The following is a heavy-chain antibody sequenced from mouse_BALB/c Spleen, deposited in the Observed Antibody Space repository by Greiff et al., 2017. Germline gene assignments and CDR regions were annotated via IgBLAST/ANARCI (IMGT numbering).Heavy chain of an antibody. J-gene: IGHJ3*01. D-gene: IGHD2-14*01. CDR2: ISSGGST. Sequence: DVQLVESGGGLVKPGGSLKLSCAASGFTFSSYAMSWVRQTPEKRLEWVASISSGGSTYYPDSVKGRFTISRDNARNILYLQMSSLRSEDTAMYYCARGGGYEGAWFAYWGQGTLVTVSA. CDR3: ARGGGYEGAWFAY. CDR1: GFTFSSYA. V-gene: IGHV5-6-5*01.